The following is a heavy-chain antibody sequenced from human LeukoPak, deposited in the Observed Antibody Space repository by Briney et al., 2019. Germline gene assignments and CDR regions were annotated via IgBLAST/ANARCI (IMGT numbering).Heavy chain of an antibody. V-gene: IGHV3-30*04. J-gene: IGHJ4*02. Sequence: GGSLRLSCAASGFTFSSYAMSWVRQAPGKGLEWVAVISYDGSNKYYADSVKGRFTISRDNSKNTLYLQMNSLRAEDTAVYYCARDAQGVTTAYWGQGTLVTVSS. CDR3: ARDAQGVTTAY. CDR1: GFTFSSYA. CDR2: ISYDGSNK. D-gene: IGHD2-21*02.